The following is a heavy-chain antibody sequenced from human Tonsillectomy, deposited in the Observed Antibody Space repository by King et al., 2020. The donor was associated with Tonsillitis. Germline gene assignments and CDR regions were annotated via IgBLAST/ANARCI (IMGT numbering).Heavy chain of an antibody. J-gene: IGHJ4*02. CDR2: IYYSGST. CDR3: ARGRGISPWGGSGSSYFNY. CDR1: GGSFSSYY. Sequence: VQLQESGPGLVKPSEPLSLTCTVSGGSFSSYYWSWIRQPPGKGLEWIGYIYYSGSTNYNPSLKSRVTISVDTSKNQFSLKLSSVTAADTGVYYCARGRGISPWGGSGSSYFNYWGQGTLVTVSS. V-gene: IGHV4-59*01. D-gene: IGHD3-10*01.